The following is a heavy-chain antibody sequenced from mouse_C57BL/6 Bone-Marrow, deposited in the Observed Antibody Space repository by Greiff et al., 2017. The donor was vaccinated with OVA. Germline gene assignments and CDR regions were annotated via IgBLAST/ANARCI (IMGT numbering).Heavy chain of an antibody. D-gene: IGHD2-5*01. V-gene: IGHV5-9*01. J-gene: IGHJ4*01. CDR3: ARRGPYYSNSYAMGY. Sequence: EVQRVESGGGLVKPGGSLKLSCAASGFTFSRYTMSWVRQTPEKRLEWVATISGGGGNTYYPDSVKGRFTISRDNAKNTLYLQMSSLRSEDTALYYCARRGPYYSNSYAMGYWGQGTSVTVSS. CDR1: GFTFSRYT. CDR2: ISGGGGNT.